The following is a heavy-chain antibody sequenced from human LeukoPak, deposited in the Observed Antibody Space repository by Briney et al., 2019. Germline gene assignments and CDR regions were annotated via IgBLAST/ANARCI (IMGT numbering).Heavy chain of an antibody. J-gene: IGHJ6*03. CDR3: ASHDRDPYSHGYIDYYYYFMDV. D-gene: IGHD5-18*01. Sequence: ASVKVSCKASGYTFTSYGISWVRQAPGQGLEWMGWISAYNGNTNYAQKFQGRVTIMADKSTNTAYMELSSLRFEDTAVYYCASHDRDPYSHGYIDYYYYFMDVWGKGTTVTVSS. V-gene: IGHV1-18*01. CDR2: ISAYNGNT. CDR1: GYTFTSYG.